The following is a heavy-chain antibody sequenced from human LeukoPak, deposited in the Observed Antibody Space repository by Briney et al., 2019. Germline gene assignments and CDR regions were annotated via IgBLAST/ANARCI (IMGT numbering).Heavy chain of an antibody. CDR2: IISSGTHT. CDR1: GFTFSTYS. CDR3: ARDPGLGDY. Sequence: GGSLRLSCAASGFTFSTYSMNWVRQAPGKGLEWVSSIISSGTHTFYADSVKGRFTISRDNAKNSLYLQMNNLRAEDTAVYYCARDPGLGDYWGQGTLVTVSS. J-gene: IGHJ4*02. V-gene: IGHV3-21*01.